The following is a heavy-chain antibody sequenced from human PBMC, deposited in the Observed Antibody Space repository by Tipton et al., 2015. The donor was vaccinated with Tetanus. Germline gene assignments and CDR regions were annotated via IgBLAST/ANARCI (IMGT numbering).Heavy chain of an antibody. J-gene: IGHJ4*02. V-gene: IGHV4-34*01. CDR3: ARVDTAMVLSNY. CDR1: GGSFSGYY. D-gene: IGHD5-18*01. CDR2: INHSGSP. Sequence: TLSLTCAVYGGSFSGYYWSWIRQPPGKGLEWIGEINHSGSPNYNPSLKSRVTISVDTSKNQFSLKLSSVTAADTAVDYCARVDTAMVLSNYWGKGTLVTVSS.